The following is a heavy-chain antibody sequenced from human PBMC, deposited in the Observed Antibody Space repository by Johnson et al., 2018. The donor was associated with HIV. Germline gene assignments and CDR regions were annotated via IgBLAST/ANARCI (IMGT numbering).Heavy chain of an antibody. D-gene: IGHD4-17*01. CDR3: VKDRFTVTDAFDI. CDR1: GFSFDDYG. CDR2: IKQDGSEK. V-gene: IGHV3-7*03. J-gene: IGHJ3*02. Sequence: MQLVESGGGVVRPGGSLRLSCAASGFSFDDYGMSWVRQAPGKGLEWVANIKQDGSEKYYVDSVKGRFTISRADAKNSLYLQMNSLRDDDTALYYWVKDRFTVTDAFDIWGQGTMVTVSS.